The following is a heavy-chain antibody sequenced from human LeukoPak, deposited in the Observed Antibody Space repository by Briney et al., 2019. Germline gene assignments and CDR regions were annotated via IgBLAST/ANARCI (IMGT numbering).Heavy chain of an antibody. Sequence: PSETLSLTCTVSGGSISSGDYYWSWIRQPPGKGLEWIGYIYYSGSTYYNPSLKSRVTISVDTSKNQFSLKLSSVTAADTAVYYCARGSRNLNDIAVAGPRSDYWGQGTLVTVSS. CDR3: ARGSRNLNDIAVAGPRSDY. J-gene: IGHJ4*02. V-gene: IGHV4-30-4*01. CDR2: IYYSGST. D-gene: IGHD6-19*01. CDR1: GGSISSGDYY.